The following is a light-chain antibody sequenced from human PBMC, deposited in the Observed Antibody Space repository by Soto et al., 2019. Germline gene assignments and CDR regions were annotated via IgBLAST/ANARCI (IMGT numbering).Light chain of an antibody. CDR1: SSDVGGYNF. CDR3: SSHAGTYPGV. V-gene: IGLV2-11*01. CDR2: DVT. Sequence: QSALTQPRSVSGSRGQSVTISCTGTSSDVGGYNFVSWYQQLPGKAPKLMIYDVTKRPSGVPDRFSGSKSGNTASLTISGLQAEDEADYYCSSHAGTYPGVFGGGTKLTVL. J-gene: IGLJ3*02.